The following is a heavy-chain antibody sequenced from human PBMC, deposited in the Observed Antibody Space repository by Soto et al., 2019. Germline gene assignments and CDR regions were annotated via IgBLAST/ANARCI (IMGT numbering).Heavy chain of an antibody. J-gene: IGHJ3*02. CDR3: ARGGTTFIGGRVYAFDM. D-gene: IGHD1-26*01. CDR2: INASGGST. Sequence: QVQLVQSGAEVKKPGASVKVSCKAFGYTFTSYYMHWVRQAPGQGLEWMGTINASGGSTSYAQKFLGRVTMTRDTSTSTVYTEVNSLSPDDTAVYYCARGGTTFIGGRVYAFDMWGQGTMVTVSS. V-gene: IGHV1-46*01. CDR1: GYTFTSYY.